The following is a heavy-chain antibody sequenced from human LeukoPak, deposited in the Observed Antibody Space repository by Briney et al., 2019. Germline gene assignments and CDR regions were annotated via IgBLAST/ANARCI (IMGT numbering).Heavy chain of an antibody. J-gene: IGHJ1*01. V-gene: IGHV1-2*02. D-gene: IGHD1-7*01. CDR3: ARVKRNYPLDQYFQH. CDR1: GYTFTGYY. CDR2: INPNSGGT. Sequence: ASVKVSCKASGYTFTGYYMHWVRQAPGQGLEGMGWINPNSGGTNYAQKFQGRVTMTRDTSISTAYMELSRLRSDDTAVYYCARVKRNYPLDQYFQHWGQGTLVTVSS.